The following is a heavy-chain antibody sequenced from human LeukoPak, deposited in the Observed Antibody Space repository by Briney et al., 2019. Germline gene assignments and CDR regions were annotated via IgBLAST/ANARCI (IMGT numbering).Heavy chain of an antibody. D-gene: IGHD3-22*01. CDR1: GFTFSSYS. V-gene: IGHV3-20*04. Sequence: PGGSLRLSCVVSGFTFSSYSMSWVRQATGKGLEWVSGINWNGGDTAYADSVKGRFTISRDNAKNSLYLQMNSLRAEDTALYYCARDLPQIEYWGQGTLVTVSS. CDR2: INWNGGDT. CDR3: ARDLPQIEY. J-gene: IGHJ4*02.